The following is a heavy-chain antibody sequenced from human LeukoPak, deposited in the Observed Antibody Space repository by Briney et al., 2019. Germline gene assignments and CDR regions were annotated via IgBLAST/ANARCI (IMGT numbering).Heavy chain of an antibody. D-gene: IGHD5-18*01. Sequence: PGGSLRLSCAASGFTFSTYGMAWVRQAPGKGLEWVSAISGSGGSTYYADSVKGRFTISRDNSKNTLYLQMNSLRAEDTAVYYCAKEGYSYGYFDYWGQGTLVTVSS. CDR1: GFTFSTYG. J-gene: IGHJ4*02. CDR3: AKEGYSYGYFDY. CDR2: ISGSGGST. V-gene: IGHV3-23*01.